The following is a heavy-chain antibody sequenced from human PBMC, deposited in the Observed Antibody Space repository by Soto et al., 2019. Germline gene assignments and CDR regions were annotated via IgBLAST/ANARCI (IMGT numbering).Heavy chain of an antibody. Sequence: SETLSLTCTVSGGSISSYYLSWIRQPPGKGLEWIGYIYYSGSTNYNPSLKSRVTISVDTSKNQFSLKLSSVTAADTAVYYCARDSWGAARGNRGWFDPWGQGTLVTVSS. CDR2: IYYSGST. V-gene: IGHV4-59*01. CDR3: ARDSWGAARGNRGWFDP. D-gene: IGHD6-6*01. J-gene: IGHJ5*02. CDR1: GGSISSYY.